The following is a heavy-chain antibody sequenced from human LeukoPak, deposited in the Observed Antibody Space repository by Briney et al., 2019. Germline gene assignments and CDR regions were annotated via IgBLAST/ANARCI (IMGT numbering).Heavy chain of an antibody. CDR1: GYTFTSYG. J-gene: IGHJ4*02. Sequence: GASVKVSCKASGYTFTSYGISWVRQAPGQGLEWMGWISAYNGNTNYAQRLQGRVTMTTDTSTNTAYMELRNLRSDDTAIYYCTRLNHDTNNWYDDFWGQGSLVSVSS. CDR2: ISAYNGNT. D-gene: IGHD1-1*01. CDR3: TRLNHDTNNWYDDF. V-gene: IGHV1-18*01.